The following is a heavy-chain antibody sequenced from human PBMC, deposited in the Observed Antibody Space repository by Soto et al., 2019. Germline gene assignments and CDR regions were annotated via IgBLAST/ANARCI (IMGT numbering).Heavy chain of an antibody. CDR2: YSGFT. V-gene: IGHV4-59*01. CDR1: GGSITTYQ. J-gene: IGHJ6*02. Sequence: SETLSLTCTVSGGSITTYQWSWIRQPPGKGLEWIGGYSGFTDYNPSLESRATISVDHSKNQFSLTLRSVTAADTAVYYCARHRDGSKAYYGMDVWGQGTTVTVSS. D-gene: IGHD5-12*01. CDR3: ARHRDGSKAYYGMDV.